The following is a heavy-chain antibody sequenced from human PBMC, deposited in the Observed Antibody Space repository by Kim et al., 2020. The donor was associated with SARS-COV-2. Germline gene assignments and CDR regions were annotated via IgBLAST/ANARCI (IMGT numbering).Heavy chain of an antibody. CDR3: ARSSGSYYFVDY. Sequence: ARTHKGRVTVPTDTSTSTAYMELRSLRSDDTAVYYCARSSGSYYFVDYWGQGTLVTVSS. J-gene: IGHJ4*02. V-gene: IGHV1-18*01. D-gene: IGHD3-10*01.